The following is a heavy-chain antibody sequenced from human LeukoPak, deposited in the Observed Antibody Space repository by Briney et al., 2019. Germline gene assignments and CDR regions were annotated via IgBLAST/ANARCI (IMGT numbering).Heavy chain of an antibody. V-gene: IGHV4-61*02. CDR1: GGSISSGRYY. CDR2: IETSGNT. D-gene: IGHD2-2*01. CDR3: ARYHILSRGVNWFDP. Sequence: SQTLSLTCTVSGGSISSGRYYWSWIRQPAGKELEWIGRIETSGNTNYNPSLNSRVTISVDTSKNQFSLKLSSVTAADTAVYYCARYHILSRGVNWFDPWGQGILVTVSS. J-gene: IGHJ5*02.